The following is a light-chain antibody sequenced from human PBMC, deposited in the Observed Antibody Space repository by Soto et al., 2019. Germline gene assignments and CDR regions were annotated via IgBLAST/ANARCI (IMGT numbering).Light chain of an antibody. CDR1: QSVSSSN. CDR2: GAS. CDR3: QQYGSSPPT. Sequence: EIVLTQSPGTLSLSPGERATLSCRASQSVSSSNLAWYQRKPGQAPRLLIYGASSRATGIPDRFSGSGSGTDFTLTISRLEPEDFAVYSCQQYGSSPPTFGQGTKVEIK. V-gene: IGKV3-20*01. J-gene: IGKJ1*01.